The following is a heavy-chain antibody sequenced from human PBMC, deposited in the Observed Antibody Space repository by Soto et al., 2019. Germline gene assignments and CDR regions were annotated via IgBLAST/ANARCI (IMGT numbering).Heavy chain of an antibody. CDR3: AKRSXSSTFDY. J-gene: IGHJ4*02. D-gene: IGHD6-6*01. V-gene: IGHV3-23*01. Sequence: PGGSLRLSCAASEFSFDDYAMSWVRQAPGKGLEWVSSITYTGVSTYYADSVKGRFTISRDNSKNTLYLQMNSLRAEDTAVYYCAKRSXSSTFDYWGQGTLVTVSS. CDR2: ITYTGVST. CDR1: EFSFDDYA.